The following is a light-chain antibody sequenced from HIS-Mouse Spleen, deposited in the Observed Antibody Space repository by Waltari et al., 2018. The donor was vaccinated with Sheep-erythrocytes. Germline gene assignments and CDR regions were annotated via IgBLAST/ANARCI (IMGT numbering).Light chain of an antibody. CDR1: QSVSSY. J-gene: IGKJ4*01. Sequence: EIVLTQSPATLSLSPGERATLSCRASQSVSSYLAWYQQKPGQAPRLLIYDASNRATGIPAWFSGSGSGTDFTLTISSLEPEDFAVYYCQQLTFGGGTKVEIK. V-gene: IGKV3-11*01. CDR3: QQLT. CDR2: DAS.